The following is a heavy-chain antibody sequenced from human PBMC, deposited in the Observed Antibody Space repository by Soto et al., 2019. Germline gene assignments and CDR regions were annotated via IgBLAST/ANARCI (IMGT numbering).Heavy chain of an antibody. V-gene: IGHV3-30*18. CDR3: AKGWYYDSSGYYPYGMDV. J-gene: IGHJ6*02. CDR2: ISYDGSNK. CDR1: GFTFSSYG. D-gene: IGHD3-22*01. Sequence: VGSLRLSCAASGFTFSSYGMHWVRQAPGKGLEWVAVISYDGSNKYYADSVKGRFTISRDNSKNTLYLQMNSLRAEDTAVYYCAKGWYYDSSGYYPYGMDVWGQGTTVTVSS.